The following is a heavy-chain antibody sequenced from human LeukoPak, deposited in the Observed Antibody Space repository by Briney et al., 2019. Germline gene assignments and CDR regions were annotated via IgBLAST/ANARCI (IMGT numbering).Heavy chain of an antibody. CDR3: ARQQLKTMASFDY. V-gene: IGHV4-30-4*08. CDR1: GGSISSGDYY. CDR2: IYYSGST. J-gene: IGHJ4*02. D-gene: IGHD5-24*01. Sequence: SSETLSLTCTVSGGSISSGDYYWSWIRQPPGKGLEWIGYIYYSGSTYYNPSLKSRATISVDTSKNQFSLKLSSVTAADTAVYYCARQQLKTMASFDYWGQGTLVTVSS.